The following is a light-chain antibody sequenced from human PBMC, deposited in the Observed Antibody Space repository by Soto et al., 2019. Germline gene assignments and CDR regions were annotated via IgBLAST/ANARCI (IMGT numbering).Light chain of an antibody. J-gene: IGLJ1*01. CDR1: ISDFGSHNL. V-gene: IGLV2-23*02. CDR3: CSFAGSNPFPYV. CDR2: EVN. Sequence: QSVLTQPASVSGSPGQSITISCTGTISDFGSHNLVAWYQQHPDKAPKLIIYEVNERPSGVSSRFSGSKSGNTASLTVSGLQPDDEADYHCCSFAGSNPFPYVFGTGTKLTVL.